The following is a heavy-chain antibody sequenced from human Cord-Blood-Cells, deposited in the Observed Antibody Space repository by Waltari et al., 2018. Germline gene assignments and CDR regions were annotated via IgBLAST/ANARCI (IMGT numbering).Heavy chain of an antibody. D-gene: IGHD3-9*01. J-gene: IGHJ4*02. Sequence: QVQLQESGPGLVKPSETLSLTCTVSGGSISSHYWSWIRPPPGKGLEWIGYIYYSGSTNYNPSLKSRVTISVDTSKNQFSLKLSSVTAADMAVYYCARDASYDILTGYYDYWGQGTLVTVSS. CDR1: GGSISSHY. V-gene: IGHV4-59*11. CDR2: IYYSGST. CDR3: ARDASYDILTGYYDY.